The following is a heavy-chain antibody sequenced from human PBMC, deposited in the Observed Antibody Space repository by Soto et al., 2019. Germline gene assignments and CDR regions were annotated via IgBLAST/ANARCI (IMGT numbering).Heavy chain of an antibody. D-gene: IGHD2-15*01. V-gene: IGHV4-59*02. CDR3: GRESVPGGRNCFDH. Sequence: EPLSLTGPLQCRSASSTYCSCIRQPPGKGLEWIGYIYSSGSSTYNPSIKSRVAILVDTSTNHFYQKLSPVPAAETAVFYWGRESVPGGRNCFDHWGQVTLVTVYS. CDR1: CRSASSTY. CDR2: IYSSGSS. J-gene: IGHJ5*02.